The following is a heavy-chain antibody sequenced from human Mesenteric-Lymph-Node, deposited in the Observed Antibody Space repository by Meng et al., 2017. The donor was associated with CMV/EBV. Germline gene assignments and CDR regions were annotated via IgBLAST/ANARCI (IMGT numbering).Heavy chain of an antibody. CDR2: ISSSGSYI. Sequence: GESLKISCVASGFTFSSYVMHWVRQAPGKGLEWVSSISSSGSYIYYADSVKGRFTISRDNAKNSLYLQMNSLRVEDTAVYYCASPYDNSGYYSGYWGQGTLVTVSS. V-gene: IGHV3-21*01. D-gene: IGHD3-22*01. CDR1: GFTFSSYV. J-gene: IGHJ4*02. CDR3: ASPYDNSGYYSGY.